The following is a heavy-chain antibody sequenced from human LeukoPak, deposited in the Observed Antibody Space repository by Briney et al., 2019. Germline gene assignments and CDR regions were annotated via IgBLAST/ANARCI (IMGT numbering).Heavy chain of an antibody. Sequence: GGSLRLSCAASGFTFSSYAMSCVRQAPGKGLEGVSTISSSGGSTYYADSVKGRFTISRDNSKNTLYLQMNNLRPEDTAVSYCATALLRAAALIGDYYYGMDVWGQGTTVTVSS. CDR3: ATALLRAAALIGDYYYGMDV. CDR2: ISSSGGST. V-gene: IGHV3-23*01. J-gene: IGHJ6*02. CDR1: GFTFSSYA. D-gene: IGHD6-25*01.